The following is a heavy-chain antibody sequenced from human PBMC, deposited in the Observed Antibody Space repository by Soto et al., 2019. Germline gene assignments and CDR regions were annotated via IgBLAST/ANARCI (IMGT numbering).Heavy chain of an antibody. Sequence: PGGSLRLSCAASGFTFSSYAMSWVRQAPGKGLEWVSAISGSGSSTYYADSVKGRFTISRDNSKNTLYLQMNSLRAEDTAVYYCAKYLRSSGWPYYAFDVWGKGTMVTVSS. J-gene: IGHJ3*01. CDR3: AKYLRSSGWPYYAFDV. V-gene: IGHV3-23*01. CDR2: ISGSGSST. CDR1: GFTFSSYA. D-gene: IGHD6-19*01.